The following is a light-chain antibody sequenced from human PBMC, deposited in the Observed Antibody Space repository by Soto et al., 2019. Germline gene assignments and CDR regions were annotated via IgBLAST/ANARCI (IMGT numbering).Light chain of an antibody. CDR1: QSVSASY. CDR2: GAS. V-gene: IGKV3-20*01. Sequence: EIVLTQSPGTLSLPPGERATLSCRASQSVSASYLAWYQQKPGQAPRLLIYGASTRATGIPDRFSGSGSGTDFTLTLSSLELEDFAVYYCHQYGASSGTFGQGTNLEIK. J-gene: IGKJ2*01. CDR3: HQYGASSGT.